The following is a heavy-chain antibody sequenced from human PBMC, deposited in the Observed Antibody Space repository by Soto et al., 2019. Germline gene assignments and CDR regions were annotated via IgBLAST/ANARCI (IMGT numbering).Heavy chain of an antibody. J-gene: IGHJ4*02. CDR2: LWYDGSNR. CDR1: GFSFSSYG. Sequence: QVQLVESGGGVVPPGRSLRLSCAASGFSFSSYGMHWVRQAPGKGLEWVAGLWYDGSNRYYADSVKGRFTISRDNSKKTLYLQMNSLRAEDTAVYYCARNAHCGGDCYSFSEYYFDYWGQGTLVTVSS. D-gene: IGHD2-21*02. CDR3: ARNAHCGGDCYSFSEYYFDY. V-gene: IGHV3-33*01.